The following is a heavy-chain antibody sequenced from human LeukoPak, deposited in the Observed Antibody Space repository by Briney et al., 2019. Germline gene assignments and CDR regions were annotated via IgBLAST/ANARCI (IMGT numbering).Heavy chain of an antibody. CDR2: VGSSCGAT. J-gene: IGHJ6*03. D-gene: IGHD1-1*01. V-gene: IGHV3-23*01. CDR3: AKNRGGTYKYYMDV. Sequence: PGGSLRLSCAASGFTFNNYAMSWVRQGPGMGLEWLSDVGSSCGATYYAASVKGRFTISRDNSKNTVYLQMASLRAEYTAVYYCAKNRGGTYKYYMDVWGNGTTVTVSS. CDR1: GFTFNNYA.